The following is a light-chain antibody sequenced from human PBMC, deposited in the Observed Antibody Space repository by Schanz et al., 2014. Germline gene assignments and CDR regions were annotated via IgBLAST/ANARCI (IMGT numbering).Light chain of an antibody. CDR2: EGS. CDR3: SSYAGNNKLL. V-gene: IGLV2-8*01. Sequence: QSALTQPPSASGSPGQSVTISCTGTSSDVGAYNHVSWYQQYPGKAPKLIIYEGSQRPSTVSNRFSGSKSDNTASLTISGLQAEDEADYYCSSYAGNNKLLFGGGTKLIVL. J-gene: IGLJ2*01. CDR1: SSDVGAYNH.